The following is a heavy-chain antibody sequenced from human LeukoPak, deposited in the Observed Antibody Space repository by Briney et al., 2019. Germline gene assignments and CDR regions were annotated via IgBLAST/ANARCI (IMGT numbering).Heavy chain of an antibody. CDR2: FTDSIGRT. Sequence: GGSLRLSCAASGFTFNNYAMNWVRQAPGKGLQWVSGFTDSIGRTYYADSVKGRFTISRDNAKNSLYLQMNSLRAEDTAVYYCARDSGDFGIAVWGQGTLVTVSS. J-gene: IGHJ4*02. V-gene: IGHV3-23*01. D-gene: IGHD6-19*01. CDR1: GFTFNNYA. CDR3: ARDSGDFGIAV.